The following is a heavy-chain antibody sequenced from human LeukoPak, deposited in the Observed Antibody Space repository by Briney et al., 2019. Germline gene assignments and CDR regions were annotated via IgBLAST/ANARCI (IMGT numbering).Heavy chain of an antibody. CDR1: GFTFSSYW. Sequence: GRSLRLSCAASGFTFSSYWMHWVRQAPGKGRVWVSRINGDGSSTTYADSVKGRFTISRDNAKSTLYMQMNSLSAEDTAVYYCARTPYYYAMDVWGQGTTVTVSS. D-gene: IGHD2-15*01. CDR2: INGDGSST. V-gene: IGHV3-74*01. J-gene: IGHJ6*02. CDR3: ARTPYYYAMDV.